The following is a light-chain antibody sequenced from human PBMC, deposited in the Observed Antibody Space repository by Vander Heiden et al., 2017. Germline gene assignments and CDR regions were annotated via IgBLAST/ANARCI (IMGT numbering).Light chain of an antibody. J-gene: IGLJ1*01. Sequence: QSALTQPPSVSVSPGRTVTISCTGTSSDDGGYNYVSWYQQNPGKSPNLMIYDVAQRPSGVPDRFSGSKSGNTASLTISGLQAADEADYYCCSYAGSYVYVFGTGTTVTVL. V-gene: IGLV2-11*01. CDR3: CSYAGSYVYV. CDR2: DVA. CDR1: SSDDGGYNY.